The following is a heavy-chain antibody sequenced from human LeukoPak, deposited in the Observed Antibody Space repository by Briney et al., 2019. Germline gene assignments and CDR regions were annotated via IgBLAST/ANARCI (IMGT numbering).Heavy chain of an antibody. J-gene: IGHJ4*02. CDR2: INPNSGGT. CDR1: GYTFTGYY. D-gene: IGHD5-12*01. V-gene: IGHV1-2*02. CDR3: ARILVATIRPIDY. Sequence: GASVKVSCKASGYTFTGYYMHWVRQAPGQGLEWMGWINPNSGGTNYAQKFQGRVTMTRDTSISTAYMELSRLRSDDTAVYYCARILVATIRPIDYWGQGTLVTVSS.